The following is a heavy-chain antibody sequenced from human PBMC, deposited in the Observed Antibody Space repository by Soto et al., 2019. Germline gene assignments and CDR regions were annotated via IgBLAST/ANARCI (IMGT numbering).Heavy chain of an antibody. J-gene: IGHJ4*02. CDR2: IYFSGST. CDR3: ARVTESHFSYYDSTSYYYLFDY. D-gene: IGHD3-22*01. Sequence: SETLSLTCTVSGGSISSYYWSWIRQFPGKGLEWIGYIYFSGSTDYNPSLKSRVTISVDTSKNHFSLKLTSVTAADTAVYYCARVTESHFSYYDSTSYYYLFDYWGQGTLVTVSS. CDR1: GGSISSYY. V-gene: IGHV4-59*01.